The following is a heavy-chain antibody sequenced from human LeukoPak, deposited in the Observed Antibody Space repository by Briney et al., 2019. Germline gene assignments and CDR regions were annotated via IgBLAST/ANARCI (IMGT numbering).Heavy chain of an antibody. Sequence: SVKVSCKASGGTFSSYAISWVRQAPGQGLEWMGGIIPIFGTANYAQKFQGRATITADESTSTAYMELSSLRSEDTAVYYCARDRHYGSGSYYFAAWGQGTLVTVSS. CDR2: IIPIFGTA. CDR1: GGTFSSYA. J-gene: IGHJ5*02. D-gene: IGHD3-10*01. V-gene: IGHV1-69*13. CDR3: ARDRHYGSGSYYFAA.